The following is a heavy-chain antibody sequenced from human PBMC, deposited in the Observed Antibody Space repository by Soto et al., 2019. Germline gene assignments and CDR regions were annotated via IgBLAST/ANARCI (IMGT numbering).Heavy chain of an antibody. CDR1: GGSFSGYY. CDR2: INHSGST. J-gene: IGHJ3*02. D-gene: IGHD4-17*01. Sequence: SETLSLTCAVYGGSFSGYYWSWIRQPPGKGLEWIGEINHSGSTNYNPSLKSRVTISVDTSKNQFSLKLSSVTAADTAVYYCARGTHDYAADTQHWRAFDIWGQGTMVTVSS. CDR3: ARGTHDYAADTQHWRAFDI. V-gene: IGHV4-34*01.